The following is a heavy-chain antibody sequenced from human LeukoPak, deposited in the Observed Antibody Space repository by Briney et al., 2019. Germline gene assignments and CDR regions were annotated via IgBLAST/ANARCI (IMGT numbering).Heavy chain of an antibody. CDR3: AREREYYYDSTSSDAFDI. CDR1: GFTFSSYG. V-gene: IGHV3-33*01. Sequence: PGGSLRLSCAASGFTFSSYGMHWVRQAPGKGLEWVAVIWYDGSNKYYADSVKGRFTISRDNSKNTLYLQMNSLRAEDTAVYYCAREREYYYDSTSSDAFDIWAKGQWSPSLQ. J-gene: IGHJ3*02. D-gene: IGHD3-22*01. CDR2: IWYDGSNK.